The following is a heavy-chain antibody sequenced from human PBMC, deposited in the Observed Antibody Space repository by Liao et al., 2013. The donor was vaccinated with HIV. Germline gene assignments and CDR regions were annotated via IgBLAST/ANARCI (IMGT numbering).Heavy chain of an antibody. D-gene: IGHD4-11*01. CDR2: IHTTGST. J-gene: IGHJ6*03. V-gene: IGHV4-4*07. CDR3: ARAWNYSSYLRIYYYYYMDV. Sequence: QVQLQESGPGLVKPSETLSLTCSVSGGSISSYYWNWIRQPAGKRLEWMGRIHTTGSTNYNPSLKTRVTMSVDTSKNQFSLKLSSVTAADTAVYYCARAWNYSSYLRIYYYYYMDVWGKGTTVTVSS. CDR1: GGSISSYY.